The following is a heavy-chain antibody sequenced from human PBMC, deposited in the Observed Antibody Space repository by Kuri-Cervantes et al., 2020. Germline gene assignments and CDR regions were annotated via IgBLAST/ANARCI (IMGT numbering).Heavy chain of an antibody. CDR3: ATAVVRGVMNQH. CDR2: ISYDGSNK. Sequence: GESLKISCAASGFTFSSYGMHWVRQAPGKGLEWVAVISYDGSNKYYADSVKGRFTISRDNSKNTLYLQMNSLRAEDTAVYYCATAVVRGVMNQHWGQGTLVTVSS. V-gene: IGHV3-30*03. D-gene: IGHD3-10*01. J-gene: IGHJ1*01. CDR1: GFTFSSYG.